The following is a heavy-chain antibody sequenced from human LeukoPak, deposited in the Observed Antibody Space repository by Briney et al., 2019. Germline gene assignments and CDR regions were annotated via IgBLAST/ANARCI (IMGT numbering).Heavy chain of an antibody. D-gene: IGHD3-22*01. CDR1: GGSISSSNYY. V-gene: IGHV4-39*01. Sequence: SETLSLTCSVSGGSISSSNYYWGWIRQPPGKGLEWIGSILYIVSTFYNPSLKSRVIISVDTSKNQVSLQLSSVTAADTAVYYCARLWSDSIGYFPPGSYWGQGTLVTVSS. CDR3: ARLWSDSIGYFPPGSY. J-gene: IGHJ4*02. CDR2: ILYIVST.